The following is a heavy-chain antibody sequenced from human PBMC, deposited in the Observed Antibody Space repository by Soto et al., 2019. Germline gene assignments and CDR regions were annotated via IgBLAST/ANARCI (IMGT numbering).Heavy chain of an antibody. Sequence: SETLSLTCAVYGGSFSGYYWSWIRQPPGKGLEWIGEINHSGSTNYNPSLKSRVTISVDTSKNQFSLKLSSVTAADTAVYYCARKGNMVVAATRGYFDDWGQGTLVTVSS. CDR2: INHSGST. CDR1: GGSFSGYY. CDR3: ARKGNMVVAATRGYFDD. J-gene: IGHJ4*02. V-gene: IGHV4-34*01. D-gene: IGHD2-15*01.